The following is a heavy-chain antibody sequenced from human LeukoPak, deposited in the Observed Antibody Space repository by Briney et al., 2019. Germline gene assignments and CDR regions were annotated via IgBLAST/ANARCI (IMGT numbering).Heavy chain of an antibody. D-gene: IGHD6-13*01. Sequence: GASVKVSCKASGYTFTSYGISWVRQAPGQGPEWMGWISAYNGNTNYAQKLQGRVTMTTDTSTSTAYMELRSLRSDDTAVYYCARGFQQQLVLGGDAFDIWGQGTMVTVSS. CDR3: ARGFQQQLVLGGDAFDI. J-gene: IGHJ3*02. V-gene: IGHV1-18*01. CDR2: ISAYNGNT. CDR1: GYTFTSYG.